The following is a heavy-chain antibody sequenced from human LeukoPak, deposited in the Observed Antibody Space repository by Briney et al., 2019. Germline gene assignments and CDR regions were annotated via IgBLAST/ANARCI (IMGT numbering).Heavy chain of an antibody. D-gene: IGHD3-22*01. V-gene: IGHV4-34*01. J-gene: IGHJ5*02. CDR3: ARVDSYDRSGHFDP. CDR1: GGSFSGYY. CDR2: INHSGST. Sequence: SETLSLTCAVYGGSFSGYYWSWIRQPPGKGLEWIGEINHSGSTNYNPSLKSRVTISVDTSKNQFSLKLSSVTAADTAVYYCARVDSYDRSGHFDPWGQGTLVIVSS.